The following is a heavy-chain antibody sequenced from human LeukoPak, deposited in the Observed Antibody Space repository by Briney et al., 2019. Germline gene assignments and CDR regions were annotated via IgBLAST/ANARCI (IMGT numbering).Heavy chain of an antibody. CDR3: ARGGWLGVGSYHIDV. J-gene: IGHJ6*03. CDR2: ISRTSSLN. Sequence: GGSLRLSCAASGFTFSSYAMNWVRQAPGKGLEWISYISRTSSLNYYADSVKGRFTISRDNASSTLDLQMNSLSADDTAVYYCARGGWLGVGSYHIDVWGKGTTVTVSS. V-gene: IGHV3-21*05. D-gene: IGHD3-3*01. CDR1: GFTFSSYA.